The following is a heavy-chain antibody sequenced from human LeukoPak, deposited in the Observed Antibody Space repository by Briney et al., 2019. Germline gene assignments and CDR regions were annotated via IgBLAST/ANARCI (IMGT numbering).Heavy chain of an antibody. Sequence: GGSLRLSCAASGFTFSDYYMSWIRQAPGKGLEWISYISTTGGTIFYADSVKGLFTISRDSAKRSLYLQMNSLRVEDTAVYYCARVLTAYTGYDYMDVWGKGTTVTISS. J-gene: IGHJ6*03. V-gene: IGHV3-11*01. CDR1: GFTFSDYY. D-gene: IGHD5-12*01. CDR2: ISTTGGTI. CDR3: ARVLTAYTGYDYMDV.